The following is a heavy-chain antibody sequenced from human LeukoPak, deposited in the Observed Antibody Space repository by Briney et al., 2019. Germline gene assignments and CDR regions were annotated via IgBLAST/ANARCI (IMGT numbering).Heavy chain of an antibody. Sequence: GGSLRLSCAASGFTFSSYSMNWARQAPGKGLEWVSSISSSSSYIYYADSVKGRFTISRDNAKNSLYLQMNSLRAEDTAVYYCARDRGQQLVWFDPWGQGTLVTVSS. D-gene: IGHD6-13*01. J-gene: IGHJ5*02. CDR1: GFTFSSYS. CDR3: ARDRGQQLVWFDP. V-gene: IGHV3-21*01. CDR2: ISSSSSYI.